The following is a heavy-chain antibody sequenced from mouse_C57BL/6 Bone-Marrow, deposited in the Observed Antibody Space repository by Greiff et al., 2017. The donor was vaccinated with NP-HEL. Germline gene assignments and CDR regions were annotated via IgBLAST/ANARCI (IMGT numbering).Heavy chain of an antibody. CDR2: INPGRGGT. CDR1: GYAFTNYL. V-gene: IGHV1-54*01. Sequence: VQLQQSGAELVRPGTSVKVSCKASGYAFTNYLIEWVKQRPGQGLEWIGVINPGRGGTNYNEKFKGKATLTADKSSSTAYMQLSSLTSEDSAVYFGARSRGKGFAYWGQGTLVTVSA. CDR3: ARSRGKGFAY. J-gene: IGHJ3*01.